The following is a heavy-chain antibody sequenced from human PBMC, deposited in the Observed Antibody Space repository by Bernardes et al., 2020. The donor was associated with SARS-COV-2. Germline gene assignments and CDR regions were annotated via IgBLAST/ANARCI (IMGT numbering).Heavy chain of an antibody. CDR1: GFTFSSYS. Sequence: GGSLRLCCSTSGFTFSSYSMHWVRQTPGKGLEHVSGIRSKGDSTFHADSVKGRFTISRDNSKNTLYLQMTSLTSEDTGFYYCVKGSDRGGYDSIWGQGTPVTVSS. V-gene: IGHV3-64D*06. D-gene: IGHD3-3*01. J-gene: IGHJ4*02. CDR2: IRSKGDST. CDR3: VKGSDRGGYDSI.